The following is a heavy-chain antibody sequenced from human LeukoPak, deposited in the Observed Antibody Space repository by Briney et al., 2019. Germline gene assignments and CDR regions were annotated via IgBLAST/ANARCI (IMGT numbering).Heavy chain of an antibody. CDR2: ISSSGSTI. D-gene: IGHD1-26*01. J-gene: IGHJ4*02. CDR1: GFTFSSYE. V-gene: IGHV3-48*03. CDR3: ARGSYHGVYFDY. Sequence: PGGPLRLSCAASGFTFSSYEMNWVRQAPGKGLEWVSYISSSGSTIYYADSVKGRFTISRDNAKNSLYLQMNSLRAENTAVYYCARGSYHGVYFDYWGQGTLVTVSS.